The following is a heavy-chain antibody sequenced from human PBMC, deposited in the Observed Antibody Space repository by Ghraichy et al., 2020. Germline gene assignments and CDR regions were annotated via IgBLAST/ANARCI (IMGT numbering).Heavy chain of an antibody. V-gene: IGHV3-66*03. J-gene: IGHJ5*02. CDR2: IYSTGNT. CDR1: GFTVSSSF. CDR3: ARDRPHPPT. Sequence: GGSLRLSCAASGFTVSSSFMSWVRQAPGKGLEWVSVIYSTGNTYYADSVKGRFTISRDNSKNTVYIHMNSLRVEDTAVYYCARDRPHPPTWGQGTLVTVS.